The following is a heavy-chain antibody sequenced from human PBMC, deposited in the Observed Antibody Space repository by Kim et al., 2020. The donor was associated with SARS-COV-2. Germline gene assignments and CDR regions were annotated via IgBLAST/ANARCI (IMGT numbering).Heavy chain of an antibody. CDR2: ISYDGSNK. J-gene: IGHJ5*02. CDR1: GFTFSSYG. V-gene: IGHV3-30*18. CDR3: AKSSARGTQEKNWFDP. Sequence: GGSLRLSCAASGFTFSSYGMHWVRQAPGKGLEWVAVISYDGSNKYYADSVKGRFTISRDNSKNTLYLQMNSLRAEDTAVYYCAKSSARGTQEKNWFDPWGQGTLVTVSS.